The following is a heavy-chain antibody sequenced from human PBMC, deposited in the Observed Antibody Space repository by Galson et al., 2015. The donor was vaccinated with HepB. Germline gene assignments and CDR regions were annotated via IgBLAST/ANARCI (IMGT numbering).Heavy chain of an antibody. J-gene: IGHJ6*02. CDR2: IYSGGST. D-gene: IGHD3-3*01. CDR1: GFTVSSNY. Sequence: SLRLSCAASGFTVSSNYMSWVRQAPGKGLEWVSVIYSGGSTYYADSVKGRFTISRDNSKNTLYLQMNSLRAEDTAVYYCASHTYYDFWSGYYYYGMDVWGQGTTVTVSS. CDR3: ASHTYYDFWSGYYYYGMDV. V-gene: IGHV3-53*01.